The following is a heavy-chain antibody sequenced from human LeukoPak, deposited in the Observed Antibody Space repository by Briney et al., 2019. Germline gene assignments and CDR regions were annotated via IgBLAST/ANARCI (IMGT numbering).Heavy chain of an antibody. Sequence: ASVKVSCTASGYTFTGYYMHWVRQAPGQGLEWMGWINPNSGGTNYAQKFQGWVTMTRDTSISTAYMELSRLRSDDTAVYYCARGYERPGDAYWFDPWGQGTLVTVSS. J-gene: IGHJ5*02. CDR3: ARGYERPGDAYWFDP. CDR2: INPNSGGT. V-gene: IGHV1-2*04. D-gene: IGHD1-1*01. CDR1: GYTFTGYY.